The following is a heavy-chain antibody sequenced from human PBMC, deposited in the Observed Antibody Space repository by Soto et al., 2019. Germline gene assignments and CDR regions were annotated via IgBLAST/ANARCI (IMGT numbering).Heavy chain of an antibody. CDR2: ISLSSRYI. Sequence: GGFLSLSFAVFWFPVSSDSVNLVRQAPGTGLEWGSSISLSSRYIYYADAAQGRFSISRDNAKKSLYLQMNSLRAEDTAGYYYARVLVYYGDYDDPWGDASLVTVNS. CDR3: ARVLVYYGDYDDP. V-gene: IGHV3-21*01. CDR1: WFPVSSDS. J-gene: IGHJ5*02. D-gene: IGHD4-17*01.